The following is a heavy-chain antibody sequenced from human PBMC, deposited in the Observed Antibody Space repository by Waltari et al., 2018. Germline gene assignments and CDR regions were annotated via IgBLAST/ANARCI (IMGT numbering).Heavy chain of an antibody. CDR3: ARVRDRAARPKYWYFDL. D-gene: IGHD6-6*01. V-gene: IGHV3-7*01. Sequence: EVQLVESGGGLVQPGGSLRLSCAASGFTFSSYWMSWVRQAPGRGLEWGANIKQDGSEKYYVDCVKGRFTISRDNAKNSLYLQMNSLRAEDTAVYYCARVRDRAARPKYWYFDLWGRGTLVTVSS. J-gene: IGHJ2*01. CDR2: IKQDGSEK. CDR1: GFTFSSYW.